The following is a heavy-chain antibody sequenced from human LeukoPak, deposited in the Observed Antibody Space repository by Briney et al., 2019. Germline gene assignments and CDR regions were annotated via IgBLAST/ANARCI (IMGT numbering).Heavy chain of an antibody. J-gene: IGHJ6*03. Sequence: PGGSLRLSCAASGFTFSSYAMSWVRQAPGKGLEWVSGLSASGGLTYYADSVKGRFTISRDNSKNTLYLQMNSLRADDTAVYYCAKGADYEPYYYYYYMDVWGKGTTVTVSS. CDR2: LSASGGLT. D-gene: IGHD4-17*01. CDR3: AKGADYEPYYYYYYMDV. V-gene: IGHV3-23*01. CDR1: GFTFSSYA.